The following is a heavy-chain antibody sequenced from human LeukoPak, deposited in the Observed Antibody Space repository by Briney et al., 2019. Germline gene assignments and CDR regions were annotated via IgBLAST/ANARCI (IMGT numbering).Heavy chain of an antibody. CDR2: IIPIFGTA. J-gene: IGHJ6*02. CDR1: GYTFTSYG. CDR3: ARDQMGENYYYYGMDV. D-gene: IGHD1-26*01. Sequence: GASVKVSCKASGYTFTSYGISWVRQAPGQGLEWMGGIIPIFGTANYAQKFQGRVTITADESTSTAYMELSSLRSEDTAVYYCARDQMGENYYYYGMDVWGQGTTVTVSS. V-gene: IGHV1-69*13.